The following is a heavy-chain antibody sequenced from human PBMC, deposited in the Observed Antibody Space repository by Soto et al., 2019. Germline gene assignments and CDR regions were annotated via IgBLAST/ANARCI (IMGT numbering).Heavy chain of an antibody. D-gene: IGHD3-3*01. J-gene: IGHJ5*02. CDR3: TTGLTIFGVVIDP. Sequence: GGSLRLSCAASGFTFSNAVMTWVRQAPGKWLEWVGRIKSRSDGATTDYAAPVRGRFIISRDDSKNTLYLQMNSLKTEDTAVYYCTTGLTIFGVVIDPWGQGXPVTVSS. CDR2: IKSRSDGATT. CDR1: GFTFSNAV. V-gene: IGHV3-15*01.